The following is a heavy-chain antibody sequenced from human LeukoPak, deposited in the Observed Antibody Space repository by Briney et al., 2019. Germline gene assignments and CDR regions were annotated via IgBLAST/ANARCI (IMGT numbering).Heavy chain of an antibody. CDR1: GGSVSSGSYY. V-gene: IGHV4-61*01. Sequence: SETLSLTCTVSGGSVSSGSYYWSWIRQPPGKGLEWIGYIYYSGSTNYNPSLKSRVTTSVDTSKNQFSLKLSSVTAADTAVYYCASPRSYYDSSGYYISWGQGTLVTVSS. CDR3: ASPRSYYDSSGYYIS. CDR2: IYYSGST. D-gene: IGHD3-22*01. J-gene: IGHJ5*02.